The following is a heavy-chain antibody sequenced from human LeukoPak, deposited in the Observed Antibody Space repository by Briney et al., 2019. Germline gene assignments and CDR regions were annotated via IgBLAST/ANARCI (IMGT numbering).Heavy chain of an antibody. CDR3: ARGASYDTDAFDI. CDR2: INRSGST. J-gene: IGHJ3*02. V-gene: IGHV4-34*01. D-gene: IGHD3-22*01. Sequence: SETLSLTCAVYGGSFSGYYWSWIRQPPGKGLEWIGEINRSGSTNYNPSLKSRVTISVDTSKNQFSLKLSSVTAADTAVFYCARGASYDTDAFDIWGQGTMVTVSS. CDR1: GGSFSGYY.